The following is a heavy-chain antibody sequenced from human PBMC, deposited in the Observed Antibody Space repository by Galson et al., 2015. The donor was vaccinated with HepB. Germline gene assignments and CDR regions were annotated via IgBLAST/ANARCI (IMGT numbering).Heavy chain of an antibody. CDR1: GFAFSDYR. CDR2: IKSDGSFI. D-gene: IGHD1-14*01. Sequence: SLRLSCAASGFAFSDYRMHWVRQAPGKGLAWVSLIKSDGSFINYADSVKGRFTISRDNAKNTVYLQMDSLGADDTAVYYCARNKDKYIRLLDYWGQGALVTVSS. V-gene: IGHV3-74*01. CDR3: ARNKDKYIRLLDY. J-gene: IGHJ4*02.